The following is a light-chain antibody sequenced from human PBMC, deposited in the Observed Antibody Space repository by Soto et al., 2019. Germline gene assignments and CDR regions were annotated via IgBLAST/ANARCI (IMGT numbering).Light chain of an antibody. V-gene: IGKV3-20*01. Sequence: GVTQSPGTLSLSPGERATLSCRASQSVYSNYLAWYQQKPGQAPRLLFYIASNRAPGIPDRFSGSGSGTDFTLTISRLEPEDFAVYYWQQYGSSRTFGQGTPVEV. CDR3: QQYGSSRT. J-gene: IGKJ1*01. CDR2: IAS. CDR1: QSVYSNY.